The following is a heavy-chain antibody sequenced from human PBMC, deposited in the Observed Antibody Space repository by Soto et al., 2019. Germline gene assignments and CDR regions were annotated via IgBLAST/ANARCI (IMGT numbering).Heavy chain of an antibody. Sequence: LRLSCAASGFTFSDYYMSWIRQAPGKGLEWVSYISSSGSTIYYADSVKGRFTISRDNAKNSLYLQMNSLRAEDTAVYYCARTMVRGPYFDYWGQGTLVTVSS. V-gene: IGHV3-11*01. CDR3: ARTMVRGPYFDY. CDR1: GFTFSDYY. J-gene: IGHJ4*02. CDR2: ISSSGSTI. D-gene: IGHD3-10*01.